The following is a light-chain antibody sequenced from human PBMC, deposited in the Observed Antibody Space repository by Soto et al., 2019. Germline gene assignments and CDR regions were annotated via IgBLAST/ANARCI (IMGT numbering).Light chain of an antibody. CDR1: QGISNY. Sequence: DIQLTQSPSFPSASIGVRVTITCRASQGISNYLAWYQQKPGKAPKLLIFAASTLQSGVPSRFSGSGSGTEFTLTISSLQPEDFATYWCQQVNSSPFTFGPGTKVDIK. V-gene: IGKV1-9*01. CDR2: AAS. CDR3: QQVNSSPFT. J-gene: IGKJ3*01.